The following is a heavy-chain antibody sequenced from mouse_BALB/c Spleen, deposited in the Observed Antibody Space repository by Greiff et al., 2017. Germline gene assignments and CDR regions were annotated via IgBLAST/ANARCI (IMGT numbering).Heavy chain of an antibody. J-gene: IGHJ3*01. D-gene: IGHD2-1*01. CDR3: DAGYYGSYVGAY. Sequence: VQLQQSGAELVRPGASVKLSCTASGFNITDYYMHWVKQRPEQGLEWIGWIDPENGDTEYAPKLQGKATMTADTSSNPAYLQLSSLTSEDTAVYYCDAGYYGSYVGAYWGQGTLVTVSA. CDR1: GFNITDYY. CDR2: IDPENGDT. V-gene: IGHV14-4*02.